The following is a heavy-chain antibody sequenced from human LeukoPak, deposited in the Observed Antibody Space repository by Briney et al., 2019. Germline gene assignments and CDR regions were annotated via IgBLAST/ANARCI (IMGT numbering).Heavy chain of an antibody. CDR3: ARELPREVTLDY. CDR1: AFNFFSYG. J-gene: IGHJ4*01. CDR2: IFTDGSTT. Sequence: GGSLRLSCVASAFNFFSYGMQWVRQAPGKGLVWVSRIFTDGSTTSYADSVKGRFTISRDNAKNTLYLQMNSLRAEDTAVYYCARELPREVTLDYWGQGTLVTVSP. D-gene: IGHD2-21*02. V-gene: IGHV3-74*01.